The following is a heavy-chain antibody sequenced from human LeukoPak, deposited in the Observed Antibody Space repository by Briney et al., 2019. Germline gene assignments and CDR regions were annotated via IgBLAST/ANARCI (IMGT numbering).Heavy chain of an antibody. CDR2: IYYTGGT. J-gene: IGHJ4*02. V-gene: IGHV4-39*01. Sequence: SETLSLTCTVSGGSISSTTYHWGWIRQPPGEGLEWIGNIYYTGGTYYKPSLKSRVIISLDTSKNQFSLKLNSVTAADTAMYYCGRQHSSGLVYWGQGPLVTVS. CDR1: GGSISSTTYH. CDR3: GRQHSSGLVY. D-gene: IGHD6-19*01.